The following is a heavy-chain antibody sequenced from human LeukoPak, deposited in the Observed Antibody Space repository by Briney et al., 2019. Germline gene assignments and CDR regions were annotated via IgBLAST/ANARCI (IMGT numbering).Heavy chain of an antibody. CDR2: IFYTGST. Sequence: SETLSLTCTVSGGSISSYYWGWIRQPPGKGLEWIGYIFYTGSTNYNPSLKSRVTISVDTSKNQFSLKLSSVTAADTAVYYCVRVRRDSSGYYYFDYWGQGTLVTVSS. J-gene: IGHJ4*02. CDR3: VRVRRDSSGYYYFDY. D-gene: IGHD3-22*01. V-gene: IGHV4-59*01. CDR1: GGSISSYY.